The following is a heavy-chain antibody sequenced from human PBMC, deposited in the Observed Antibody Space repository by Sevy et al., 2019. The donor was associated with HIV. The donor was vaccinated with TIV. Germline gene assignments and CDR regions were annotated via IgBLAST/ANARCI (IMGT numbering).Heavy chain of an antibody. CDR2: IIPILGIA. D-gene: IGHD3-22*01. CDR1: GGTFSSYA. V-gene: IGHV1-69*10. J-gene: IGHJ4*02. CDR3: ARADKEYYYDSSGYYHFDY. Sequence: ASVKVSCKASGGTFSSYAISWVRQAPGQGLEWMGGIIPILGIANYAQKFQGRVTITADKSTGTAYMELSSLRSEDTAVYYWARADKEYYYDSSGYYHFDYWGQGTLVTVSS.